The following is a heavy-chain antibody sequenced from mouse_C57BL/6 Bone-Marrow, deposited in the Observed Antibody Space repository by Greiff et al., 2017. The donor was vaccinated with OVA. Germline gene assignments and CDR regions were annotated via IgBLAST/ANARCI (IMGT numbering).Heavy chain of an antibody. CDR2: ISDGGRYT. V-gene: IGHV5-4*01. J-gene: IGHJ4*01. D-gene: IGHD3-2*02. Sequence: EVQRVESGGGLVKPGGSLKLSCAASGFTFSSYAMSWVRQTPEKRLEWVATISDGGRYTYYPDNVKGRFTISRDNAKNNLYLQMSHLKSEDTAMYYCARDELRLPYAMDYWGQGTSVTVSS. CDR1: GFTFSSYA. CDR3: ARDELRLPYAMDY.